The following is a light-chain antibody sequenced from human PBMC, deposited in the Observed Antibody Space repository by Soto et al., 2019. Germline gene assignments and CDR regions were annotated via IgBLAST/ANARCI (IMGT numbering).Light chain of an antibody. CDR1: HSISSW. CDR3: QQYNSYPWT. CDR2: KAS. Sequence: DIQMTQSPSTLSASVGDRVTITCRASHSISSWLAWYQQKPGKAPKPLIYKASSLESGVPSRFSGSGSGTEFILTISSLQPDDFATYYCQQYNSYPWTFGQGTKVEI. J-gene: IGKJ1*01. V-gene: IGKV1-5*03.